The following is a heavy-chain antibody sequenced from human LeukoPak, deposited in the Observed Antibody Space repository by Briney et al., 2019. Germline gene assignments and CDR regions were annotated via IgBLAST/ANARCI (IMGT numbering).Heavy chain of an antibody. D-gene: IGHD3-22*01. Sequence: GASVKVSCKTSGYSFTDYAIVWVRQAPGQGLKWIGWVGTYDGKTNYAQEVQDRVTMTTDTDARTAYVELRSLRSDDTALYYCAKLMDNNYDGSAFDYWGQGTLVTVSS. CDR2: VGTYDGKT. CDR1: GYSFTDYA. J-gene: IGHJ4*02. V-gene: IGHV1-18*01. CDR3: AKLMDNNYDGSAFDY.